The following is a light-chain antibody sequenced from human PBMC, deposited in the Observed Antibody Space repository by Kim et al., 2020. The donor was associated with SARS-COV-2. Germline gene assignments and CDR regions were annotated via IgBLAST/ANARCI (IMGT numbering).Light chain of an antibody. CDR1: NSNIGSST. CDR3: ASWDDSLNGQV. V-gene: IGLV1-44*01. Sequence: QSVLTQPPSAYGTPGQRVTISCSGSNSNIGSSTVNWYQQLPGTAPKLLIYGTNQRPMGVPDRFSGSKSGTSASLAISGLRSEDESDYYCASWDDSLNGQVFGTGTKVTVL. J-gene: IGLJ1*01. CDR2: GTN.